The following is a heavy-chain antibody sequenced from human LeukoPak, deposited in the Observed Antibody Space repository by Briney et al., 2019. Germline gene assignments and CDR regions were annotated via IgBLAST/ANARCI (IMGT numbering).Heavy chain of an antibody. CDR3: AKFVWFGELIYYFDY. CDR1: EFTFSSYA. J-gene: IGHJ4*02. V-gene: IGHV3-23*01. D-gene: IGHD3-10*01. CDR2: ISGSGGST. Sequence: GGSLRLSCAASEFTFSSYAMSWVRQAPGQGLEWVSAISGSGGSTYYADSVKGRFTISRDNSKNTLYLQMNSLRAEDTAVYYCAKFVWFGELIYYFDYWGQGTLVTVSS.